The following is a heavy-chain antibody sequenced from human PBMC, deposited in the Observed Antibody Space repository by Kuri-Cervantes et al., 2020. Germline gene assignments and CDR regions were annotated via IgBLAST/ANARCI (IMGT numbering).Heavy chain of an antibody. Sequence: GGSLRLSCAAPGFTFSSYWMSWVRQAPGKGLEWVSAISGSGGSTYYADSVKGRFTISRDNSKNTLYLQMNSLRAEDTAVYYCAKVGDILTGYKISYYYYGMDVWGQGTTVTVSS. J-gene: IGHJ6*02. CDR3: AKVGDILTGYKISYYYYGMDV. V-gene: IGHV3-23*01. CDR1: GFTFSSYW. D-gene: IGHD3-9*01. CDR2: ISGSGGST.